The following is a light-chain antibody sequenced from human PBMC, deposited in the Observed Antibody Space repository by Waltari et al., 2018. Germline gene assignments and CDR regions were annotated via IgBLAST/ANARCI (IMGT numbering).Light chain of an antibody. CDR3: QQYNKWPLT. Sequence: ETVTTQSPATLSVSPGARATLSCRASQSVTSNLAWYQQKPGQAPRLLIYGASTRATGIPARFSGSGSGTEFTLTISSLQTEDFAVYHCQQYNKWPLTFGGGTKVEI. J-gene: IGKJ4*01. V-gene: IGKV3-15*01. CDR2: GAS. CDR1: QSVTSN.